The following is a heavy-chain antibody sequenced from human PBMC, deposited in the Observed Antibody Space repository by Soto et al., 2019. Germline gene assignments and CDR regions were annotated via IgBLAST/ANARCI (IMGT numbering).Heavy chain of an antibody. Sequence: QVQLQESGPGLVKPSETLSLTCTVSGGSISSYYWSWIRQPAGKGLEWIGRIYTSGSTNYNPSLKSRLTMSIDTSKNQFSLQLTSVTAADTAMYYCATEVRSSEYGSSWYRVDYWGQGTLVTVST. CDR1: GGSISSYY. D-gene: IGHD6-13*01. CDR2: IYTSGST. J-gene: IGHJ4*02. V-gene: IGHV4-4*07. CDR3: ATEVRSSEYGSSWYRVDY.